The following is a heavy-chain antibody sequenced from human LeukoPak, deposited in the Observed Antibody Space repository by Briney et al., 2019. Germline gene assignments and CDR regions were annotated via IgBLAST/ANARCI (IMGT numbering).Heavy chain of an antibody. CDR2: ISRSGSTK. V-gene: IGHV3-11*04. D-gene: IGHD3-22*01. CDR1: GFTFSDYN. J-gene: IGHJ4*02. Sequence: PGGSLRLSCAASGFTFSDYNMRWIRQAPGKGLEWVSSISRSGSTKYYADSVKGRFTISGDNAKNSLYLQMNSLRAEDTAVYYCARDGGAYYYDSSGYSPHSYDYWGQGTLVTVSS. CDR3: ARDGGAYYYDSSGYSPHSYDY.